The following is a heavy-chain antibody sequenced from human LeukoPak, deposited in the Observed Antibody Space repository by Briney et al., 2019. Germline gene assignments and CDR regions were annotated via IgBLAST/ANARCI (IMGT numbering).Heavy chain of an antibody. Sequence: GRPLRLSCAASGFTFSSYAMHWVRQAPGKGLEWVAVISYDGSNKYYADSVKGRFTISRDNSKNTLYLQMNSLRAEDTAVYYCASEKLGIFDYWGQGTLVTVSS. CDR1: GFTFSSYA. CDR3: ASEKLGIFDY. CDR2: ISYDGSNK. J-gene: IGHJ4*02. D-gene: IGHD7-27*01. V-gene: IGHV3-30-3*01.